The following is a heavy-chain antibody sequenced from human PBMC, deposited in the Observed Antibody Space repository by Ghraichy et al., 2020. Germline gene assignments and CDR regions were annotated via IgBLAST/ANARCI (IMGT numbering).Heavy chain of an antibody. Sequence: SETLSLTCAVSGGSISSSNWWSWVRQPPGKGLEWIGEIYHSGSTNYNPSLKSRVTISVDKSKNQFSLKLSSVTAADTAVYYCARETYDYVWGSYRYFDYWGQGTLVTVSS. CDR2: IYHSGST. D-gene: IGHD3-16*02. V-gene: IGHV4-4*02. J-gene: IGHJ4*02. CDR3: ARETYDYVWGSYRYFDY. CDR1: GGSISSSNW.